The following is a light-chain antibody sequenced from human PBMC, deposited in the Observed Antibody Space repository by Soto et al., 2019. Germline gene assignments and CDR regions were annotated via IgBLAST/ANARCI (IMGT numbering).Light chain of an antibody. V-gene: IGKV3-15*01. CDR3: QQYNNWPL. J-gene: IGKJ3*01. CDR1: QSVSSN. Sequence: EIVMTQSPATLSVSPGERATLSCRASQSVSSNLAWYQQKPGQAPRLLIYGASTRATGIPASFSGSGSGTEFTLTISSLQSEDFAVYYCQQYNNWPLFGPGTKVDIK. CDR2: GAS.